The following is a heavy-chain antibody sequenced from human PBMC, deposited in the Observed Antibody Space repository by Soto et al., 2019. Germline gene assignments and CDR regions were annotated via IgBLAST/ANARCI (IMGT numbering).Heavy chain of an antibody. CDR1: GFTFSSYW. Sequence: EVQLVESGGGLVQPGGSLRLSCAASGFTFSSYWMQWVRQGPGKGLVWVSRINSDGSITNYAHSVKVRSTASRDNAKNTPYLQMNSLRGDDTDVYHCARGRAGLFWGQATVVTVSS. D-gene: IGHD3-10*01. CDR3: ARGRAGLF. CDR2: INSDGSIT. V-gene: IGHV3-74*01. J-gene: IGHJ4*02.